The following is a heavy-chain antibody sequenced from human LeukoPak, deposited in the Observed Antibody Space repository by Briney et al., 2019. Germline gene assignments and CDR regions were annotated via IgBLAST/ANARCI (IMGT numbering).Heavy chain of an antibody. CDR2: ISGSGGST. CDR3: AKDGEGIAAAGNNWFDP. J-gene: IGHJ5*02. CDR1: GFTFSSYA. V-gene: IGHV3-23*01. Sequence: GGSLRLYCAASGFTFSSYAMSWVRQALGKGLEWVSAISGSGGSTYYADSVKGRFTISRDNSKNTLYLQMNSLRAEDTAVYYCAKDGEGIAAAGNNWFDPWGQGTLVTVSS. D-gene: IGHD6-13*01.